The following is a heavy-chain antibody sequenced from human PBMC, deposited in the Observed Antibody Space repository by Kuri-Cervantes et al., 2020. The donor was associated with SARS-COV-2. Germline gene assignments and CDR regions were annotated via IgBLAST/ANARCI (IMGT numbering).Heavy chain of an antibody. Sequence: ASVKVSCKASGYTFTSYDINWVRQATGQGLEWMGWMNPNSGNTGYAQKFQGRVTMTRDTSISTAYMELSRLRSDDTAVYYCARDPTDIVATSNWFDPWGQGTLVTVSS. CDR3: ARDPTDIVATSNWFDP. V-gene: IGHV1-8*02. D-gene: IGHD5-12*01. CDR1: GYTFTSYD. J-gene: IGHJ5*02. CDR2: MNPNSGNT.